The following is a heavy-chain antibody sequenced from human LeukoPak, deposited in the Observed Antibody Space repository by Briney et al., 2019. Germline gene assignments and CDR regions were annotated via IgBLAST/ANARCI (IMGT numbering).Heavy chain of an antibody. Sequence: PVASVKVPCRASGYTFTSYGISWVRQAPGQGLEWMGWISAYNGNTNYAQKLQGRVTMTTDTSTSTAYMELRSLSSDDTAVYYCARDDAALYGGVEDAFDIWGQGTMVTVSS. J-gene: IGHJ3*02. D-gene: IGHD3-16*01. CDR3: ARDDAALYGGVEDAFDI. CDR2: ISAYNGNT. V-gene: IGHV1-18*01. CDR1: GYTFTSYG.